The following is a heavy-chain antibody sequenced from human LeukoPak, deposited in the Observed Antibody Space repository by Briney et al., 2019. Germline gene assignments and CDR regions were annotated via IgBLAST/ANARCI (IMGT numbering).Heavy chain of an antibody. CDR2: IYPGDSDT. CDR3: ARHHLSSSPQVDWFDP. J-gene: IGHJ5*02. Sequence: GESLKISCKGSGYSFSHYWIAWVRQMPGNGLEWMGIIYPGDSDTRYSPSFQGQVTISADKSISTAYLQWSSLKASDTAMYYCARHHLSSSPQVDWFDPWGQGTLVTVSS. CDR1: GYSFSHYW. D-gene: IGHD2-2*01. V-gene: IGHV5-51*01.